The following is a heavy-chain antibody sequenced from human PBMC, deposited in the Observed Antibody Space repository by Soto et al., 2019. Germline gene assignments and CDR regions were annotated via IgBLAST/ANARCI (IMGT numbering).Heavy chain of an antibody. CDR1: GFSLSTSEVG. CDR2: IYWDDDK. V-gene: IGHV2-5*02. D-gene: IGHD3-10*01. Sequence: SGPTLVNPTQTLTLTCTFSGFSLSTSEVGVGWIRQPPGKALELLGIIYWDDDKRYSPLLNKRLTITKDTSKNQVVLTMTNMDSVDTGTYYCARLTDLYIMFDLWGQGTQVTV. CDR3: ARLTDLYIMFDL. J-gene: IGHJ5*02.